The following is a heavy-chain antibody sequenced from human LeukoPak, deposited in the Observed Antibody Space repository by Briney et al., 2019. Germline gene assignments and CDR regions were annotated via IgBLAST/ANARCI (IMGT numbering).Heavy chain of an antibody. Sequence: GASVKVPCKASGYTFTGYYMHWVRQAPGQGLEWMGWINPNSGGTNYAQKFQGRVTMTTDTSTSTAYMELRSLRSDDTAVYYCARDTPNVLRFLEWSHLPFDYWGQGTLVTVSS. V-gene: IGHV1-2*02. J-gene: IGHJ4*02. CDR3: ARDTPNVLRFLEWSHLPFDY. D-gene: IGHD3-3*01. CDR2: INPNSGGT. CDR1: GYTFTGYY.